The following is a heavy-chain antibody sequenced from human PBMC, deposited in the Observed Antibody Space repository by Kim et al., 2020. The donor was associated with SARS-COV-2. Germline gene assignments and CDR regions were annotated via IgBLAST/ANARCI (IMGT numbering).Heavy chain of an antibody. J-gene: IGHJ6*01. D-gene: IGHD2-15*01. CDR1: GYTFTGYY. Sequence: ASVKVSCKASGYTFTGYYMHWVRQAPGQGLEWMGRINPNSGVTSYGQKFQGRVTMTRATSITTAYMELTSLRSDDTAVYYCARDREAYCSGGTCYGMDVW. V-gene: IGHV1-2*06. CDR3: ARDREAYCSGGTCYGMDV. CDR2: INPNSGVT.